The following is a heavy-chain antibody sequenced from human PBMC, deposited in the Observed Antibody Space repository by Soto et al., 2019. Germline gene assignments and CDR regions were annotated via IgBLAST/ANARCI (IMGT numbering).Heavy chain of an antibody. CDR1: GFTFEDYA. Sequence: LRLSCITSGFTFEDYAMHWVRQVPGRGLEWVSGISWNGGTVDYADSVRGRFTVSRDNSKRSLYMQMNNLRGEDTAFYYCAKGRSGWNDDALDIWGRGTMVTVSS. J-gene: IGHJ3*02. V-gene: IGHV3-9*01. CDR3: AKGRSGWNDDALDI. D-gene: IGHD6-19*01. CDR2: ISWNGGTV.